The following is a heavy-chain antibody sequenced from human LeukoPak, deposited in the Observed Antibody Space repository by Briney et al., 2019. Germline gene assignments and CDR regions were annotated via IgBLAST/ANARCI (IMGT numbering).Heavy chain of an antibody. CDR1: GYTFIDYY. Sequence: ASVKVSCKASGYTFIDYYIHWVRQAPGQGLEWMGRINPNSGGTNYAQKFQGNVTMTRDTSISTAYMELSRLRSDDTAVYYCARGHSYGYSSWFDPWGQGSQVTVSS. CDR3: ARGHSYGYSSWFDP. CDR2: INPNSGGT. J-gene: IGHJ5*02. V-gene: IGHV1-2*06. D-gene: IGHD5-18*01.